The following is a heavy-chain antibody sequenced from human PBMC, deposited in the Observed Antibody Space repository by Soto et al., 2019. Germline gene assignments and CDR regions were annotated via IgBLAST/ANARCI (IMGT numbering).Heavy chain of an antibody. CDR2: INHGGST. CDR1: GGSFSGYY. V-gene: IGHV4-34*01. J-gene: IGHJ6*03. D-gene: IGHD6-6*01. Sequence: SETLSLTCAVYGGSFSGYYWSWIRQPPGKGLEWIGEINHGGSTNYNPSLKSRVTISVDTSKNQFSLKLSSVTAADTAVYYCARGTRNSSSRFGYYYYYYMDVWGKGTTVTVSS. CDR3: ARGTRNSSSRFGYYYYYYMDV.